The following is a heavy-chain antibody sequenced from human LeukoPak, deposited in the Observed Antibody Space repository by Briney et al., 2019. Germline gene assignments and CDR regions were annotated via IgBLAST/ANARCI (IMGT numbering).Heavy chain of an antibody. D-gene: IGHD2-21*02. V-gene: IGHV3-30*02. CDR1: GFTFSSYG. CDR2: IRYDGSNK. Sequence: GGSLRLSCAASGFTFSSYGMHWVRQAPGKGLEWVAFIRYDGSNKYYADSVKGRFTISRDNSKNTLYLQMNSLRAEDTAVYYCARDRLVTYNWFDPWGQGTLVTVSS. J-gene: IGHJ5*02. CDR3: ARDRLVTYNWFDP.